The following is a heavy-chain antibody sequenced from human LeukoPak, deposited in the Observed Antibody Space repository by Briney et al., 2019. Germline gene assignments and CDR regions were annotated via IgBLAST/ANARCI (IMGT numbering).Heavy chain of an antibody. CDR1: GFTFSSYG. Sequence: GGSLRLSCAASGFTFSSYGMHWVRQAPGKGLEWVAVISYDGSNKYYADSVKGRFTISRDNAKNSLYLQMNSLRAEDTAVYHCVRDMDYWGQGTLVTVSS. J-gene: IGHJ4*02. CDR2: ISYDGSNK. CDR3: VRDMDY. V-gene: IGHV3-30*03.